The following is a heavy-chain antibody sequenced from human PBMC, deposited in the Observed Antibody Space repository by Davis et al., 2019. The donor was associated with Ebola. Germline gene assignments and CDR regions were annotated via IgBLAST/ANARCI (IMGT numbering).Heavy chain of an antibody. CDR1: GFTFSNAW. CDR3: ATDIWGSFED. D-gene: IGHD7-27*01. CDR2: INRDGSEK. Sequence: PGGSLRLSCVASGFTFSNAWMGWARQAPGKGLESVAIINRDGSEKFYVDSVKGRFTISRYNGENLLYLQMNSLRVEDTAVYYCATDIWGSFEDWGLGTLVTVSS. V-gene: IGHV3-7*03. J-gene: IGHJ4*02.